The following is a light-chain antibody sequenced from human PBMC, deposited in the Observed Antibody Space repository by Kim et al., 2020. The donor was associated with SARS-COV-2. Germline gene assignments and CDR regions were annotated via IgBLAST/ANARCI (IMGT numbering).Light chain of an antibody. J-gene: IGLJ1*01. CDR1: SNDVGSQG. CDR3: SAWDSRRGGYV. CDR2: RNN. V-gene: IGLV10-54*04. Sequence: QAGLTQPPSVSKGLRETATLTCTGNSNDVGSQGAAWLQQHQGHPPKVLFFRNNDRPSGISPRFSASRSGNTASLTITGLQPEDEADYYCSAWDSRRGGYVFGTGTKVTVL.